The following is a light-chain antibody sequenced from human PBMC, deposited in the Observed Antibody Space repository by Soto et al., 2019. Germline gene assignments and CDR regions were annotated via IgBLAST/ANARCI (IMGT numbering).Light chain of an antibody. CDR2: AAS. Sequence: DIQMTQSPSSLFASVGDNVTITCRASHSISTYSNWYQQKPGKPPNVLIYAASNLRSGVPSRFSGSGSVTDFTLTVNSLQLDDVATYYCHQAYNTPYTCGQGTKLEIK. CDR1: HSISTY. J-gene: IGKJ2*01. V-gene: IGKV1-39*01. CDR3: HQAYNTPYT.